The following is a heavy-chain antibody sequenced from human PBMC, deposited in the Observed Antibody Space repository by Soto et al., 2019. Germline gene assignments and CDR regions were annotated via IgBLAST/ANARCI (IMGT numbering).Heavy chain of an antibody. CDR1: GGSFRGYD. V-gene: IGHV4-34*01. D-gene: IGHD3-3*01. CDR2: INHSGGT. CDR3: ARAGGGRYDFWTGYSQTYYYIDV. Sequence: PSETQSLTCAVYGGSFRGYDWNWFRQPPGKGLEWIGEINHSGGTNYNPSLKSRVIISVDTSKNQFSLKLTSVTAADTAVYHCARAGGGRYDFWTGYSQTYYYIDVWDRGTTVTVSS. J-gene: IGHJ6*03.